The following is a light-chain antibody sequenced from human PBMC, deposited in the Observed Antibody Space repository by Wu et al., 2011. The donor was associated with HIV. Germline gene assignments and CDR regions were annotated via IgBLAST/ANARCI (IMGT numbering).Light chain of an antibody. CDR3: QQYNNWPPLT. V-gene: IGKV3-15*01. CDR1: QSVSSN. Sequence: SCRASQSVSSNLAWYQQKPGQAPRLLIYVHPPGHWYPARFSGSGSGTEFTLTISSLQSEDFAVYYCQQYNNWPPLTFGGGTKVEIK. CDR2: VHP. J-gene: IGKJ4*01.